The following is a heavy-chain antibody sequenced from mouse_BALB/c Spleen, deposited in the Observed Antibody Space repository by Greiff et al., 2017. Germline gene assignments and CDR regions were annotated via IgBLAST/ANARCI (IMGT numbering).Heavy chain of an antibody. CDR2: ISYSGST. J-gene: IGHJ4*01. CDR3: ARNYYGYDGLYYYAMDY. V-gene: IGHV3-2*02. D-gene: IGHD2-2*01. Sequence: EVHLVESGPGLVKPSQSLSLTCTVTGYSITSDYAWNWIRQFPGNTLEWMGYISYSGSTSYNPSLKSRISITRDTSKNQFFLQLNSVTTEDTATYYCARNYYGYDGLYYYAMDYWGQGTSVTVSS. CDR1: GYSITSDYA.